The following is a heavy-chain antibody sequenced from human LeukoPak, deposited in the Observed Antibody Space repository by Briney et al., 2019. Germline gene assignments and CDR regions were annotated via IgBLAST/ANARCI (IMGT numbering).Heavy chain of an antibody. Sequence: PSETLSLTCAVYGGSFSGYYWSWIRQPPGKGLEWIGEINHSGSTNYNPSLTSRVTISVDTSKNQFSLKLSSVTAADTAVYYCARRAFYYYDSSGYYYVGRNTFDYWGQGTLVTVSS. CDR3: ARRAFYYYDSSGYYYVGRNTFDY. CDR2: INHSGST. J-gene: IGHJ4*02. V-gene: IGHV4-34*01. D-gene: IGHD3-22*01. CDR1: GGSFSGYY.